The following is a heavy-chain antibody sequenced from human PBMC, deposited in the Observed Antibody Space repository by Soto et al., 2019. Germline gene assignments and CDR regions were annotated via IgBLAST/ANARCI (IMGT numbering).Heavy chain of an antibody. V-gene: IGHV3-30*18. J-gene: IGHJ4*02. CDR3: AKSRSSWYYFDY. Sequence: SGGSLRLSCAASGFTFSSYGMHWVRQAPGKGLEWVAVISYDGSNKYYADSVKGRFTISRDNSKNTPYLQMNSLRAEDTAVYYCAKSRSSWYYFDYWGQGTLVTVSS. CDR2: ISYDGSNK. CDR1: GFTFSSYG. D-gene: IGHD6-13*01.